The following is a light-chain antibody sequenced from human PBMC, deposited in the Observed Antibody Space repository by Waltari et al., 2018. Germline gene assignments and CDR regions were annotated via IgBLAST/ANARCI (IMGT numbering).Light chain of an antibody. J-gene: IGLJ2*01. V-gene: IGLV4-69*01. CDR3: QTWDTGTHVV. CDR2: VSSAGSH. Sequence: QVVLTQSPSASASLGASVKLTCTLSSGHSSYAIAWHQQQPEKGPRYLMKVSSAGSHQKGDLIPDRFSGSSSGTERYLTISSVQSEDEADYYCQTWDTGTHVVFGGGTKLTVL. CDR1: SGHSSYA.